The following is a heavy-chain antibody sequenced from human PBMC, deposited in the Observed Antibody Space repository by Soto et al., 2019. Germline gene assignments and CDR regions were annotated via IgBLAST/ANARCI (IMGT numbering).Heavy chain of an antibody. V-gene: IGHV1-69*13. CDR3: ATHLTTVTPQGMDV. D-gene: IGHD4-4*01. J-gene: IGHJ6*02. Sequence: SVKVSCKASGGTFSSYAISWVRQAPGQGLEWMGGIIPIFGTANYAQKFQGRATITADESTSTACMELSSLRSEDTAVYYCATHLTTVTPQGMDVWGQGTTVTVSS. CDR1: GGTFSSYA. CDR2: IIPIFGTA.